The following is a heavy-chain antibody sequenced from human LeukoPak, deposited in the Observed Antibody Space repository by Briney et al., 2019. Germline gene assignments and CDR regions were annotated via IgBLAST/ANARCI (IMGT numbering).Heavy chain of an antibody. Sequence: GGSLRLSCAASGFTVSSNYMSWVRQAPGKGLEWVSCIYSGGSTYYADSVKGRFTISRDNSKNTLYLQMNSLRAEDTAVHYCARDTGGGNSGDAFDIWGQGTMVTVSS. CDR3: ARDTGGGNSGDAFDI. J-gene: IGHJ3*02. V-gene: IGHV3-66*01. CDR1: GFTVSSNY. D-gene: IGHD4-23*01. CDR2: IYSGGST.